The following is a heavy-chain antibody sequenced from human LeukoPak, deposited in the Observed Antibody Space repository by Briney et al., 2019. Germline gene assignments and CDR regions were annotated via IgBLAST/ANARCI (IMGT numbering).Heavy chain of an antibody. CDR2: IRQDGSVN. CDR1: GFTFSSYW. V-gene: IGHV3-7*01. Sequence: GGSLRLSCEASGFTFSSYWMSWVRQAPGKGLEWVATIRQDGSVNHYVDSVKGRFTVSRDNAKNSLYLQMNSLRAEDTAVYYCARGPVSSSGFFGYWGQGTLVTVSS. D-gene: IGHD6-19*01. CDR3: ARGPVSSSGFFGY. J-gene: IGHJ4*02.